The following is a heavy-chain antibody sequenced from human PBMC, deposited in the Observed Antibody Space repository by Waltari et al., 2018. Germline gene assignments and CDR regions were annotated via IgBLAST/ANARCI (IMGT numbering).Heavy chain of an antibody. CDR1: GGSISDTSYF. J-gene: IGHJ4*02. Sequence: QLQLPESGPGLVKPSETLFLTCNVSGGSISDTSYFWGWVRQPPGKGLEWIGGISRRESALYKSSLTSRATISFCNAKNQLYLKLTSLTAADTATYYCTRDANVGAPPPIGYWGQGALVTVS. D-gene: IGHD3-16*01. CDR2: ISRRESA. CDR3: TRDANVGAPPPIGY. V-gene: IGHV4-39*07.